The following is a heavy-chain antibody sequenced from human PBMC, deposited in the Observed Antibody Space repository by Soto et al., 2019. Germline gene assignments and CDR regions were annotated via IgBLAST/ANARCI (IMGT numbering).Heavy chain of an antibody. V-gene: IGHV3-30*18. J-gene: IGHJ2*01. CDR3: AKGTTVTPWRYLDL. D-gene: IGHD4-17*01. CDR2: VSYDGGYK. Sequence: QEQLVESGGGVVQPGGSRRLSFAPAGLTFRSYARHGSRQAPGKGLGWMAVVSYDGGYKNYADAVKGRFTISRDNSKNTLYLQMNSLRAEDTAVYYCAKGTTVTPWRYLDLWGPGTLVTVSS. CDR1: GLTFRSYA.